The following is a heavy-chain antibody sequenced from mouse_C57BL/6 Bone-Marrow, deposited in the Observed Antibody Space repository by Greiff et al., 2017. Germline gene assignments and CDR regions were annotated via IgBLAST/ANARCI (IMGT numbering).Heavy chain of an antibody. Sequence: EVQRVESGPGLVKPSQSLSLTCSVTGYSITSGYYWNWIRQFPGNKLEWMGYISYDGSNNYNPSLKNRISITRDTSKNQFFLKLNSVTTEDTATYYCARDDTTVAYWYFDVWGTGTTVTVSS. V-gene: IGHV3-6*01. CDR1: GYSITSGYY. J-gene: IGHJ1*03. CDR2: ISYDGSN. D-gene: IGHD1-1*01. CDR3: ARDDTTVAYWYFDV.